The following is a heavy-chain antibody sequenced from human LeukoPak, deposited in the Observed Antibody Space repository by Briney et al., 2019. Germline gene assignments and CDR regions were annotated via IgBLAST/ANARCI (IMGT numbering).Heavy chain of an antibody. Sequence: PGGSLRLSCAASGFTVSSNYMSWDRQAPGKGLEWVSVIYSGGSTYYADSVKGRFTISRDNSKNTLYLQMNSLRAEDTAVYYCAREGRYFDWLLDAFDIWGQGTMVTVSS. J-gene: IGHJ3*02. CDR2: IYSGGST. CDR1: GFTVSSNY. D-gene: IGHD3-9*01. CDR3: AREGRYFDWLLDAFDI. V-gene: IGHV3-66*01.